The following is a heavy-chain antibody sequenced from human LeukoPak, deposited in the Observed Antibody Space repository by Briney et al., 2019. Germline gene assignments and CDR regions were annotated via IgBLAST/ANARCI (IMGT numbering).Heavy chain of an antibody. D-gene: IGHD3-10*01. Sequence: GASVKVSCKGSGYTFTDYYINWVRQAPGQGLEWMGWINPNSGDTNYAQRFQDRVTMTSDTSITTAYIDLNLLRSDDTAVYYCARGDYYGSEKVVAAWGQGTPVTVSS. CDR3: ARGDYYGSEKVVAA. CDR2: INPNSGDT. CDR1: GYTFTDYY. V-gene: IGHV1-2*02. J-gene: IGHJ5*02.